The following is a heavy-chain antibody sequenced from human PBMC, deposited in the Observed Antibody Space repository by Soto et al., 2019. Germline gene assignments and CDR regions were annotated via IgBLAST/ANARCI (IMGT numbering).Heavy chain of an antibody. J-gene: IGHJ5*02. CDR2: IYYSGST. CDR3: AREIVATIGVNWFDP. Sequence: PSETLSLTCAVYGGSFSGYYWSWIRQHPGKGLEWIGYIYYSGSTYYNPSLKSRVTISVDTSKNQFSLKLSSVTAADTAVYYCAREIVATIGVNWFDPWGQGTLVTVSS. D-gene: IGHD5-12*01. V-gene: IGHV4-31*11. CDR1: GGSFSGYY.